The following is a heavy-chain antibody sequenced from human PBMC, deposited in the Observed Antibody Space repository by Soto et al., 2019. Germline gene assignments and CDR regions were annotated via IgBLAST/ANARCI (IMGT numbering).Heavy chain of an antibody. J-gene: IGHJ3*02. D-gene: IGHD3-3*01. CDR3: ARGGGVGVAGSAAFDM. V-gene: IGHV1-2*02. CDR2: INPATGAA. CDR1: GYPVTAYY. Sequence: QLHLVQSGAVVKKPGASVTVSCSASGYPVTAYYMHWVRQAPGRGLEWMGGINPATGAAKYTQTFQGRVTMTGDTSTGTVFMELGGLTSGDTAVFYWARGGGVGVAGSAAFDMWGQGTLVTVSS.